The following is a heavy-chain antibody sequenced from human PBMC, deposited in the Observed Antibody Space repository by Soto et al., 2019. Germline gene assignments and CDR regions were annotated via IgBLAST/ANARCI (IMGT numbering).Heavy chain of an antibody. D-gene: IGHD6-19*01. CDR2: INSDGSST. Sequence: EVQLVESGGGLVQPGGSLRLSCAASGFTFSSYWMHWVRQAPGKGLVWVSRINSDGSSTSYADSVKGRFTISRDNAKITLYLQIKSLRAEDTAVYYCARMWAVAGLYYYSGMDVWGQVTTVTVSS. CDR3: ARMWAVAGLYYYSGMDV. V-gene: IGHV3-74*01. J-gene: IGHJ6*02. CDR1: GFTFSSYW.